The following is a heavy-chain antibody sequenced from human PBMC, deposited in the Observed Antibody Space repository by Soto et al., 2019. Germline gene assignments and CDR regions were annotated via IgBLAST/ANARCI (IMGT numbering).Heavy chain of an antibody. CDR2: ISFDGSSK. D-gene: IGHD2-2*01. J-gene: IGHJ6*02. CDR3: ARDTVTSLTPYQGFYYYGMDV. CDR1: GFPFRSFT. Sequence: GGFLRLSCTDSGFPFRSFTLDWLRRAPGKGLARVGIISFDGSSKYYADWSKGRIVLSRDNSKDSLYLQMDTLRPDDTAIYYCARDTVTSLTPYQGFYYYGMDVWGQGTTVTVSS. V-gene: IGHV3-30*09.